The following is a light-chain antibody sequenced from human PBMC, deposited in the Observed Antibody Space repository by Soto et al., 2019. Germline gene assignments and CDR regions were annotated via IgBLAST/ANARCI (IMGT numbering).Light chain of an antibody. Sequence: DIQMTQSPSSLSASVGDRVTITCRASQDINNYLAWYQQRPGKVPKLLIYGATTLQPGVPSRFSGSGSGTDFTLTTRSLQPEDVATYYCQNCKSAVFTFGPGTKVDTK. CDR3: QNCKSAVFT. V-gene: IGKV1-27*01. CDR1: QDINNY. J-gene: IGKJ3*01. CDR2: GAT.